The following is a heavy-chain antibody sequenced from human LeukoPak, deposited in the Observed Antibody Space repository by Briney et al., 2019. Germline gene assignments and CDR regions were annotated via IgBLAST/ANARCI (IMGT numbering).Heavy chain of an antibody. J-gene: IGHJ3*02. Sequence: PGGSLRLSCAASGFTFGTHDMQWVRQAPGKGLELVSGISRNGPTYYSDSVRGRFTISRDNSKDTLYLQMSSLRAEDTAVYYCAKGGYFNFENWGQGTVVSVSS. V-gene: IGHV3-23*01. D-gene: IGHD2-2*03. CDR2: ISRNGPT. CDR1: GFTFGTHD. CDR3: AKGGYFNFEN.